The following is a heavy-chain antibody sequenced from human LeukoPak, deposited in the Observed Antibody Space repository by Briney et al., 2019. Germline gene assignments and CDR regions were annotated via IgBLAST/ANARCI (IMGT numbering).Heavy chain of an antibody. CDR3: ARDGGYSGYDLWY. V-gene: IGHV3-49*04. J-gene: IGHJ4*02. CDR2: IRSKAYGGTT. CDR1: GFTFGDYV. Sequence: GGSLRLSCTASGFTFGDYVMSWVRQAPGKGLEWVGFIRSKAYGGTTKNAASVKGRFTISRDDSRSIAYLQMNSLKTEDTAVYYCARDGGYSGYDLWYWGQGALVTVSS. D-gene: IGHD5-12*01.